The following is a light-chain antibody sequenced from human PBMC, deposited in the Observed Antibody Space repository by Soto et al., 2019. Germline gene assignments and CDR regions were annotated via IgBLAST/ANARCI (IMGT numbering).Light chain of an antibody. Sequence: DIQMTQSPSSLSASVGDRVTITCRASQSISSYLNWYQQKPGKAPKLLIYAAFSLQRGVPSRFSGSGSGTDFTLTISSLQTEDFATYYCQQSYSTPGTFGQGTKVEIK. CDR2: AAF. J-gene: IGKJ1*01. CDR3: QQSYSTPGT. CDR1: QSISSY. V-gene: IGKV1-39*01.